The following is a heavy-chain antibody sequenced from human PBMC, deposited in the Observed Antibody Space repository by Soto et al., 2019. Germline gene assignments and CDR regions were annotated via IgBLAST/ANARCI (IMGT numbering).Heavy chain of an antibody. V-gene: IGHV3-53*01. CDR3: ARAPGYSSGWYGYYYYGMDV. J-gene: IGHJ6*02. Sequence: GSLRLSCAASGFTVSSNYMSWVRQAPGKGLEWVSVIYSGGSTYYADSVKGRFTISRDNSKNTLYLQMNSLRAEDTAVYYCARAPGYSSGWYGYYYYGMDVWGQGTTVTVS. D-gene: IGHD6-19*01. CDR2: IYSGGST. CDR1: GFTVSSNY.